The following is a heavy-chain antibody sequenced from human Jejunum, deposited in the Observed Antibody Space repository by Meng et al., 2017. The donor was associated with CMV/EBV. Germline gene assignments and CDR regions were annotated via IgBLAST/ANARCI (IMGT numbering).Heavy chain of an antibody. CDR2: IFSRGTT. Sequence: IRAYYWSWIRQPPGKGLEWIGYIFSRGTTHYNPSLKSRVTMSVDMSKNQVSLTLTSVTAADTAVYYCARGDHCGTTACYPHWFDPWGQGTLVTVSS. J-gene: IGHJ5*02. D-gene: IGHD2-2*01. CDR1: IRAYY. V-gene: IGHV4-4*09. CDR3: ARGDHCGTTACYPHWFDP.